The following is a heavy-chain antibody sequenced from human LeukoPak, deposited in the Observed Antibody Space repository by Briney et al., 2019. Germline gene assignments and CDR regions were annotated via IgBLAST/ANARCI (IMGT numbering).Heavy chain of an antibody. Sequence: SETLSLTCAVYGGSFSGYYWSWIRQPPGKGLEWIGEINHSGSTNYNPSLKSRVTISVDTPKNQFSLKLSSVTAADTAVYYCARGPNSGYAYWGQGTPVTVSS. CDR1: GGSFSGYY. D-gene: IGHD5-12*01. J-gene: IGHJ4*02. CDR3: ARGPNSGYAY. CDR2: INHSGST. V-gene: IGHV4-34*01.